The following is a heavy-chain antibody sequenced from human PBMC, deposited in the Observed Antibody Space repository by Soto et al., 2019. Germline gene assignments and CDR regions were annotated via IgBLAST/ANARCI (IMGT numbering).Heavy chain of an antibody. Sequence: EVQLVESGGGLVQPGGSLRLSCVASGFTFSNYGMNWVRQAPGKGLEWVSYISSSSSTIYYAESLKGRFTISRDNAKNSLYLQMNSLRGEDTAVYYCASSFITTVGTTGWGQGTLVTVSS. CDR3: ASSFITTVGTTG. D-gene: IGHD1-1*01. V-gene: IGHV3-48*01. CDR2: ISSSSSTI. J-gene: IGHJ4*02. CDR1: GFTFSNYG.